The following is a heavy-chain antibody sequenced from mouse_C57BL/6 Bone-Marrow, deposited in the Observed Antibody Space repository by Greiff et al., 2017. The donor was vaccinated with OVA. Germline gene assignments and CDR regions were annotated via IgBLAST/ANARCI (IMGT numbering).Heavy chain of an antibody. CDR3: ARDPYWYAMDY. J-gene: IGHJ4*01. D-gene: IGHD4-1*01. CDR1: GFTFSDFY. CDR2: SRNKANDYTT. Sequence: EVQRVESGGGLVQSGRSLRLSCATSGFTFSDFYMEWVRQAPGKGLEWIAASRNKANDYTTEYSASVKGRFIVSRDTSQSILYLQMNALRAEDTAIYDCARDPYWYAMDYWGQGTSVTVSS. V-gene: IGHV7-1*01.